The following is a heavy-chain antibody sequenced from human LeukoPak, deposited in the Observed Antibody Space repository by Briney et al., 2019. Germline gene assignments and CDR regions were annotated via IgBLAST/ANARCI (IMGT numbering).Heavy chain of an antibody. Sequence: GGSLRLSCAASGFTFNNYSMNWVRQTPGKGLEWVSSISSSSSYIYYADSVKGRFTISRDNAKNSLYLQMNSLRAEDTAVYYCARGGQWPTDAFDIWGQGTMVTVSS. CDR2: ISSSSSYI. D-gene: IGHD6-19*01. V-gene: IGHV3-21*01. CDR1: GFTFNNYS. J-gene: IGHJ3*02. CDR3: ARGGQWPTDAFDI.